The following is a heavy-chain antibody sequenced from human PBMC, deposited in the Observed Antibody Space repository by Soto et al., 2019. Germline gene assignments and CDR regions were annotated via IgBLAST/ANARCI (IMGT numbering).Heavy chain of an antibody. J-gene: IGHJ6*02. CDR3: ARLFRNYFGSGKSDYYYYYGMDV. CDR2: IIPIFGTA. V-gene: IGHV1-69*13. Sequence: SVKVSCKASGGTFSSYAISWVRQAPGQGLEWMGGIIPIFGTANYAQKYQGRVTITADESTSTAYMELISLRSEDTAVYYCARLFRNYFGSGKSDYYYYYGMDVWGQGTTVTVS. CDR1: GGTFSSYA. D-gene: IGHD3-10*01.